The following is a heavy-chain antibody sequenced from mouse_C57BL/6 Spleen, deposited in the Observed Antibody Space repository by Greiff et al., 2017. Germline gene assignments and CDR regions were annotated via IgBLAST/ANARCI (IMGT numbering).Heavy chain of an antibody. CDR2: IHPSDSDT. CDR3: AIATTVYHYAMDY. D-gene: IGHD1-1*01. J-gene: IGHJ4*01. Sequence: VQLQQPGAELVKPGASVKVSCKASGYTFTSYWMHWVKQRPGQGLEWIGRIHPSDSDTNYNQKFKGKATLTVDKSSSTAYMQLSSLTSEDSAVYYCAIATTVYHYAMDYWGQGTSVTVSS. CDR1: GYTFTSYW. V-gene: IGHV1-74*01.